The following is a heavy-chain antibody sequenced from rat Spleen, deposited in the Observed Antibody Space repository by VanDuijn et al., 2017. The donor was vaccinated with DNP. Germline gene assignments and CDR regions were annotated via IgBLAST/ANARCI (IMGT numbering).Heavy chain of an antibody. CDR3: ATQRYYDGTYYYGFDY. V-gene: IGHV5-27*01. CDR1: GFTFSDYY. D-gene: IGHD1-12*02. CDR2: ISTSGGST. J-gene: IGHJ2*01. Sequence: EVQLVESGGGLVQPGRSLKLSCTASGFTFSDYYMAWVRQAPTKGLEWVATISTSGGSTYYRDSVKGRFTISRDNAKSTLYLQMNSLKSEDTATYYCATQRYYDGTYYYGFDYWGQGVMVTVSS.